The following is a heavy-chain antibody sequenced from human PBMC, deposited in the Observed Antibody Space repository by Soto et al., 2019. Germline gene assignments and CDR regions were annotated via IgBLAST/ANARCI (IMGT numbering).Heavy chain of an antibody. CDR3: ARRKERSGPHYFDY. CDR1: GYTFTGYF. Sequence: ASVKVSCKASGYTFTGYFIHWVRQAPGQGFEWMGWINPNSGVTNYARKFQGRVTVTRNTSISTVYMELSGLRPDDTAVYYCARRKERSGPHYFDYWGQGSQVTVSS. V-gene: IGHV1-2*02. D-gene: IGHD6-25*01. J-gene: IGHJ4*02. CDR2: INPNSGVT.